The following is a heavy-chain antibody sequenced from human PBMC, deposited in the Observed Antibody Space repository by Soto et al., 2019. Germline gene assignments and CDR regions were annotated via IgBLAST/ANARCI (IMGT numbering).Heavy chain of an antibody. CDR2: IYYST. Sequence: QVQLQESGPALVKPSETLSLTCTVSGGSISGYYWSWIRQPPGKGLEWIGYIYYSTNYNPSLKSRVXXXLXXSKNQLSLKLTSVTAADTAVYYCARTSPVAGGFDYWGQGTLVTVSS. CDR3: ARTSPVAGGFDY. V-gene: IGHV4-59*01. J-gene: IGHJ4*02. CDR1: GGSISGYY. D-gene: IGHD6-19*01.